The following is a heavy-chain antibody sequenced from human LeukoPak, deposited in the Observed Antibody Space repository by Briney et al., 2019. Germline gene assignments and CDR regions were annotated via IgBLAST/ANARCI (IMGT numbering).Heavy chain of an antibody. D-gene: IGHD6-25*01. CDR1: GVSISSSSYY. J-gene: IGHJ4*01. V-gene: IGHV4-39*01. CDR3: AKSGGYGLIDY. Sequence: PSETLSLTCNVSGVSISSSSYYWGWIRQPPGKGLEWIGSIYSSGSTYYNSSLKSRVTISIDTSKNQVSLKMSFVTAADTAVYYCAKSGGYGLIDYWGQGTLVTVSS. CDR2: IYSSGST.